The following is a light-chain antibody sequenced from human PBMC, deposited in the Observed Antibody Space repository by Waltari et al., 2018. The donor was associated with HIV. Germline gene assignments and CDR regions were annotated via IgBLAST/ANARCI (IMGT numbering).Light chain of an antibody. CDR1: QTVLYSSNNKNY. CDR3: QQYYTTPFT. Sequence: DIVMTQSPDSLAVSLVARATINCKSSQTVLYSSNNKNYLAWYQQKPGKPPKLLIYWASTREAGVPDRFSGSGSGTDFTLTISSLQAEDVAVYYCQQYYTTPFTFGPGTKVDIK. V-gene: IGKV4-1*01. CDR2: WAS. J-gene: IGKJ3*01.